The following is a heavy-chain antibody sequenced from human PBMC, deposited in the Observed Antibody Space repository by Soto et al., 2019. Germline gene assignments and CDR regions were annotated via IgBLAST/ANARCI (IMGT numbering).Heavy chain of an antibody. J-gene: IGHJ4*02. Sequence: QVQLVESGGGVVQPGRSLRLSCAASGFTFSSYGMHWVRQAPGKGLEWVAVISYDGSNKYYADSVKGRFTISRDNSKNTLYLQMNSLRAEDTAVYYCATDQRYGDPRYYFDYWGQGTLVTVSS. CDR3: ATDQRYGDPRYYFDY. V-gene: IGHV3-30*03. CDR1: GFTFSSYG. D-gene: IGHD4-17*01. CDR2: ISYDGSNK.